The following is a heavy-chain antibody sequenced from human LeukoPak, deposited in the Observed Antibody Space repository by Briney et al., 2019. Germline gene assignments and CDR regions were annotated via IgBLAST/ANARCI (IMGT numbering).Heavy chain of an antibody. CDR3: IRLWFGEFI. J-gene: IGHJ3*02. V-gene: IGHV3-15*01. D-gene: IGHD3-10*01. CDR2: IKSKSDGGTT. CDR1: GFTFSDYY. Sequence: KSGGSLRLSCAASGFTFSDYYMSWIRQAPGKGLEWVGRIKSKSDGGTTDYAAPVKGRFTISRDDSKNTLYLQMNSLKTEDTAVYYCIRLWFGEFIWGQGTMVSVSS.